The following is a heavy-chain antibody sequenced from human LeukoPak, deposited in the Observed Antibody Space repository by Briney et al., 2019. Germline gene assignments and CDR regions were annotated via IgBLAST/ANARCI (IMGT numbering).Heavy chain of an antibody. D-gene: IGHD3-3*01. CDR2: ISSTGST. Sequence: SETLSLTCTVSGGSISSGGHYWSWIRQPAGKGLEYLGRISSTGSTNYNPSLRSRVTISADTSKNQFSLKLSSVTAADTAVYYCALSYDFWSGYYVYWGQGALVTVSS. J-gene: IGHJ4*02. CDR3: ALSYDFWSGYYVY. V-gene: IGHV4-61*02. CDR1: GGSISSGGHY.